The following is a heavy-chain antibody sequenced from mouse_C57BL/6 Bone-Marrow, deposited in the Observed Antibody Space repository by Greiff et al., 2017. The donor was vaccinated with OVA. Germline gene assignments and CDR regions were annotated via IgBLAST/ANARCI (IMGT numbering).Heavy chain of an antibody. D-gene: IGHD1-1*01. CDR3: AREGYYYGSSHYAMDY. V-gene: IGHV1-59*01. J-gene: IGHJ4*01. Sequence: QVQLQQPGAELVRPGTSVKLSCKASGYTFTSYWMHWVKQRPGQGLEWIGVIDPSDSYTNYNQKFKGKATLTVDTSSSTAYMQLSSLTSEDSAVYYCAREGYYYGSSHYAMDYWGQGTSVTVSS. CDR2: IDPSDSYT. CDR1: GYTFTSYW.